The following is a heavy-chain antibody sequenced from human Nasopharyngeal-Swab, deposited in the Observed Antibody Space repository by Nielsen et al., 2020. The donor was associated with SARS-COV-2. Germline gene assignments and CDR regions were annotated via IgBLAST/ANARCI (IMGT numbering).Heavy chain of an antibody. Sequence: ASVKVSCKASGYTFTSYYMHWVRQAPGQGLEWMGIINPSGGSTSYAQKFQGRVTMTRDTSTSTIYMDLSSLRSEDTATYYCARAGRITIFEGAYGMDVWGQGTTVTVSS. J-gene: IGHJ6*02. CDR3: ARAGRITIFEGAYGMDV. CDR1: GYTFTSYY. D-gene: IGHD3-3*01. CDR2: INPSGGST. V-gene: IGHV1-46*01.